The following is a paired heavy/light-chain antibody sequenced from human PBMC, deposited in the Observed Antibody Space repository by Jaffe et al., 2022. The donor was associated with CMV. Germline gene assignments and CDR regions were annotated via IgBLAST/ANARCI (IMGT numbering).Light chain of an antibody. CDR1: SSDVGGYNY. J-gene: IGLJ2*01. CDR2: DVS. CDR3: SSYTSSTVV. V-gene: IGLV2-14*03. Sequence: QSALTQPASVSGSPGQSITISCTGTSSDVGGYNYVSWYQQHPGKAPKLMIYDVSNRPSGVSNRFSGSKSGNTASLTISGLQAEDEADYYCSSYTSSTVVFGGGTKLTVL.
Heavy chain of an antibody. CDR3: ARDVFELRYFDYQTSRWFDP. D-gene: IGHD3-9*01. V-gene: IGHV3-11*01. CDR1: GFTFSDYY. CDR2: ISSSGSTI. Sequence: QVQLVESGGGLVKPGGSLRLSCAASGFTFSDYYMSWIRQAPGKGLEWVSYISSSGSTIYYADSVKGRFTISRDNAKNSLYLQMNSLRAEDTAVYYCARDVFELRYFDYQTSRWFDPWGQGTLVTVSS. J-gene: IGHJ5*02.